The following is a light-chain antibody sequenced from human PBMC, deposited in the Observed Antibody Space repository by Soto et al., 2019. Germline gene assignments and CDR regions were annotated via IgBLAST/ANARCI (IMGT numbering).Light chain of an antibody. J-gene: IGLJ1*01. V-gene: IGLV1-40*01. CDR2: GNN. CDR3: VSFTTSKSYV. CDR1: SSNIGARYD. Sequence: QSVLTQPPSVSGAPGQRVTISCTGSSSNIGARYDVHWYQQLPGTAPKLLIYGNNNRPSGVPGRFSGSKSGTSASLAITGLQADDEADYYCVSFTTSKSYVFGTGTKVTVL.